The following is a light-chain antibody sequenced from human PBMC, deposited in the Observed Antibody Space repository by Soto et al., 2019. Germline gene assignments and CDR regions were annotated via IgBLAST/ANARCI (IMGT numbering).Light chain of an antibody. V-gene: IGKV1-39*01. CDR1: QGISSY. CDR2: AAS. J-gene: IGKJ1*01. Sequence: DIQMTQSPSSLSASVGDRVTITCRASQGISSYLNWYQQKPGKAPKLLISAASSLQSGVPSTFSGSGSGTEFTLTISSLQPEDFATYYCQQSYSSPQTFGQGTKVEIK. CDR3: QQSYSSPQT.